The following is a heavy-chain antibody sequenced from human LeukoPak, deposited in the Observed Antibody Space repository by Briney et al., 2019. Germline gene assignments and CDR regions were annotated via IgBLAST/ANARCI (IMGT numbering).Heavy chain of an antibody. CDR2: ISAYNGNT. J-gene: IGHJ3*02. D-gene: IGHD6-19*01. CDR3: ARGGIAVAEGDAFDI. V-gene: IGHV1-18*01. Sequence: GASVKVSCKASGYTFTIYGISWVRQDPGQGLEWMGWISAYNGNTNYAQKLQGRVTMTTDTSTSTAYMELRSLRSDDTAVYYCARGGIAVAEGDAFDIWGQGTMVTVSS. CDR1: GYTFTIYG.